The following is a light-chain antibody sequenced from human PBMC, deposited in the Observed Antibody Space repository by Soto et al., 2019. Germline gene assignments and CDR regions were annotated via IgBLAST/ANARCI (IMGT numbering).Light chain of an antibody. J-gene: IGLJ2*01. V-gene: IGLV3-1*01. CDR3: QAWDSSTAV. CDR2: QDS. Sequence: SYELTQPPSVSGSPGQTASITCSGDKLGDKYACWYQQKPCQSPVLVIYQDSKRPSGIPERFSGSNSGNTATLTISGTQAMDEADYYCQAWDSSTAVFGGGTKLTVL. CDR1: KLGDKY.